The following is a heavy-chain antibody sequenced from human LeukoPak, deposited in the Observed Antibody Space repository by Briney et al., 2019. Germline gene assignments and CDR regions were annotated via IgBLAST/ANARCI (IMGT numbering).Heavy chain of an antibody. CDR1: GGPVSSCNYY. J-gene: IGHJ4*02. CDR2: TYYRGST. V-gene: IGHV4-39*01. D-gene: IGHD5-18*01. Sequence: SETLSLTCTVSGGPVSSCNYYWGWIRQPPGKGLEWIGSTYYRGSTEYNPSLKSRVTISVDTSKNQFSLKLSSVTAADTAVYYCVRQGGYSHGSVLGHWGQGTLVTVSS. CDR3: VRQGGYSHGSVLGH.